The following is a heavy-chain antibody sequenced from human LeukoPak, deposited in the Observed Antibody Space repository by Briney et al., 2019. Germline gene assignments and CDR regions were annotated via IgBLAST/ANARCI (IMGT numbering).Heavy chain of an antibody. CDR3: ARDRLLLWFGEPLDV. J-gene: IGHJ6*04. Sequence: ASVKVSCTASGYTFTSYGISWVRQAPGQGLEWMGWISAYNGNTNYAQKLQGRITMTTDTSTSTAYMELRSLRSDDTAVYYCARDRLLLWFGEPLDVWGKGTTVTISS. D-gene: IGHD3-10*01. CDR1: GYTFTSYG. CDR2: ISAYNGNT. V-gene: IGHV1-18*01.